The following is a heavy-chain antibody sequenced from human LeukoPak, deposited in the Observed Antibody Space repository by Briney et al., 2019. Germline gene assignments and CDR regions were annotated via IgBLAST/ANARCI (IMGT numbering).Heavy chain of an antibody. V-gene: IGHV4-34*01. CDR3: ARRYDYVWGSYNWFDP. Sequence: PSETLSLTCAVYGGSFSGYYWSWIRQPPGKGLEWIGEINHSGSTNYNPSLKSRVTISVDTSKNQFSLKLSSVTAADTAVYYCARRYDYVWGSYNWFDPWGQGTLVTVSS. CDR1: GGSFSGYY. J-gene: IGHJ5*02. CDR2: INHSGST. D-gene: IGHD3-16*01.